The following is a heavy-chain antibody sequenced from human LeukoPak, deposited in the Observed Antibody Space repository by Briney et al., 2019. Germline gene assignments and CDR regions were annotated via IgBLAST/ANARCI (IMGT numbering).Heavy chain of an antibody. V-gene: IGHV3-7*01. CDR3: ARERWYPFDY. D-gene: IGHD4-23*01. J-gene: IGHJ4*02. CDR1: GFTFSSYA. CDR2: IKQDGSEK. Sequence: PGGSLRLSCAASGFTFSSYAMSWVRQAPGKGLEWVANIKQDGSEKYYVDSVKGRFTISRDNAKNSLYLQMNSLRAEDTAVYYCARERWYPFDYWGQGTLVTVSS.